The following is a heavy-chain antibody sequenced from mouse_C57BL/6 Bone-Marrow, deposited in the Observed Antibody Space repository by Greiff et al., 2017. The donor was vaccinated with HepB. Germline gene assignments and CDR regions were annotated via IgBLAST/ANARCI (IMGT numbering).Heavy chain of an antibody. CDR3: ASDDGSSPYYYAMDY. V-gene: IGHV1-42*01. CDR2: INPSTGGT. J-gene: IGHJ4*01. CDR1: GYSFTGYY. D-gene: IGHD1-1*01. Sequence: VQLKQSGPELVKPGASVKISCKASGYSFTGYYMNWVKQSPEKSLEWIGEINPSTGGTTYNQKFKAKATLTVDKSSSTAYMQLKSLTSEDSAVYYCASDDGSSPYYYAMDYWGQGTSVTVSS.